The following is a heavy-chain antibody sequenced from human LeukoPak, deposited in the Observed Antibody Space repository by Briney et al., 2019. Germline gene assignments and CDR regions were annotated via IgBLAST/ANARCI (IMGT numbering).Heavy chain of an antibody. D-gene: IGHD3-10*01. CDR2: ITYDGYYK. V-gene: IGHV3-30*03. J-gene: IGHJ4*02. CDR1: GFTFSTYG. CDR3: ARDLSPVVRASPMGY. Sequence: PGGSLRLSCAASGFTFSTYGMHWVRQAPGKGLEWVALITYDGYYKYYSDSVKGRFTIPSDTSKNTLSLQMNSLRAEDTAVYYCARDLSPVVRASPMGYWGQGTLVTVSS.